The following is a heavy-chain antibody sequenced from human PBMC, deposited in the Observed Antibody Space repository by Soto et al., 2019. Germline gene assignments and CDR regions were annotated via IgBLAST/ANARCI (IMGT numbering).Heavy chain of an antibody. Sequence: SETLSLTCTVSGGSISSGGYYWSWIRQHPGKGLEWIGYIYYSGSTYYNPSLKSRVTISVDTSKNQFSLKLSSVTAADTAVYYCARDRAAAGTGWFDPWGQGTLVTVSS. CDR3: ARDRAAAGTGWFDP. D-gene: IGHD6-13*01. CDR1: GGSISSGGYY. V-gene: IGHV4-31*03. J-gene: IGHJ5*02. CDR2: IYYSGST.